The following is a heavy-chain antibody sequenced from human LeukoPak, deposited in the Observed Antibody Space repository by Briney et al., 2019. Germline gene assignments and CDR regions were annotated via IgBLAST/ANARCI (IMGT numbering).Heavy chain of an antibody. Sequence: SETLSPTCTVSGDSISSSSFSWGWIRQPPGKGLEWIGSIHYSGSTYDNPSLKSRVAISVDTSKNQFSLKLSAVTAADTAVYYCARLPLSTNYYYYGLDVWGLGTAVTVSS. CDR3: ARLPLSTNYYYYGLDV. V-gene: IGHV4-39*01. CDR2: IHYSGST. D-gene: IGHD2-2*01. J-gene: IGHJ6*02. CDR1: GDSISSSSFS.